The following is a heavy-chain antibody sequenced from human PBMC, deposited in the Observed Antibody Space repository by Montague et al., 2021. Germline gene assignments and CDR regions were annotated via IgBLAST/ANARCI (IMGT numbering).Heavy chain of an antibody. CDR1: GFTFGGYS. V-gene: IGHV3-23*01. J-gene: IGHJ5*01. Sequence: SLRLSCAASGFTFGGYSMTWVRQAPGRGLEWVSFISPSGDTFCAESVKGRFIVSRDNSNNALYLHLNSLRGEDSAIYYCVKTSSGTYDSWGPGTLVTVSS. CDR3: VKTSSGTYDS. D-gene: IGHD1-26*01. CDR2: ISPSGDT.